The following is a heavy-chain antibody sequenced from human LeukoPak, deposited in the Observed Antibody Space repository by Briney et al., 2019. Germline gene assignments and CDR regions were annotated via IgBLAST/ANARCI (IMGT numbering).Heavy chain of an antibody. V-gene: IGHV3-7*03. D-gene: IGHD5-18*01. CDR2: IKQDGSEK. Sequence: PGGSLRLSCAASGFTFSSYWMSWVRQAPGKGLEWVANIKQDGSEKYYVDSVKGRFTISRDNAKNSLYLQMNSLRAEDTAVYYCAREWRSYEDGCGWFDPWGQGTLVTVSS. J-gene: IGHJ5*02. CDR1: GFTFSSYW. CDR3: AREWRSYEDGCGWFDP.